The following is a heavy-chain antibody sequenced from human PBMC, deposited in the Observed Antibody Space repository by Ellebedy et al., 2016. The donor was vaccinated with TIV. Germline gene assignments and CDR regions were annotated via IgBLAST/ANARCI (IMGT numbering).Heavy chain of an antibody. CDR2: SGAAGDT. V-gene: IGHV3-13*01. J-gene: IGHJ2*01. D-gene: IGHD3-10*01. CDR1: GFSLTGSD. Sequence: GESLKISCAASGFSLTGSDMHWVRRPAGKGLEWVSASGAAGDTYYPDYVRGRFTISRESAKNSFYLQMTSLTAGDTAVYYCARGGPGGDNWFFGLWGRGTRVTVSS. CDR3: ARGGPGGDNWFFGL.